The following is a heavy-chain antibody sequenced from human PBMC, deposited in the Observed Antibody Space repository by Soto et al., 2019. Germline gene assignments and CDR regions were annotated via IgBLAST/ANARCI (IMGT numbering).Heavy chain of an antibody. D-gene: IGHD6-19*01. CDR3: ARDSWGLAVPDYHYYAMD. J-gene: IGHJ6*01. CDR2: ISVYSGST. V-gene: IGHV1-18*04. Sequence: QVQLVQSGAEVKKPGASVRVSCEASGYTFTSYGISWVRQAPGQGLEWMGWISVYSGSTNYAQKLQGRVTMTTDRSTRAVYMELRSLRSDDTAVYYCARDSWGLAVPDYHYYAMD. CDR1: GYTFTSYG.